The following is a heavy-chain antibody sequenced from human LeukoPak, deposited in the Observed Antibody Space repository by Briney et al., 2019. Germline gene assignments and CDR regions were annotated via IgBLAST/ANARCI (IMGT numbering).Heavy chain of an antibody. Sequence: GGSLRLSCAASGFTSDDYAMHWVRQAPGKGLEWVSLISGDGYSTYYADSVKGRFTISRDNSKNSLYLQMNSLRTEDTALYYCAKDEKYYDGSGYYSDYWGQGTLVTVSS. CDR2: ISGDGYST. D-gene: IGHD3-22*01. CDR3: AKDEKYYDGSGYYSDY. V-gene: IGHV3-43*02. J-gene: IGHJ4*02. CDR1: GFTSDDYA.